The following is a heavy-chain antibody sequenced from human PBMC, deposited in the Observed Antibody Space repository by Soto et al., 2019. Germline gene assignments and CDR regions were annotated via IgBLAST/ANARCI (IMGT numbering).Heavy chain of an antibody. CDR1: GGTFSSYT. V-gene: IGHV1-69*08. Sequence: QVQLVQSGAEVKKPGSSVKVSCKASGGTFSSYTISWVRQAPGQGLEWMGRIIPILGIANYAQKFQGRVTITADXPTATXXMELSSLRSEDTAVYYCARDPPYCGGDCYSDYFDYWGQGTLVTVSS. D-gene: IGHD2-21*02. J-gene: IGHJ4*02. CDR3: ARDPPYCGGDCYSDYFDY. CDR2: IIPILGIA.